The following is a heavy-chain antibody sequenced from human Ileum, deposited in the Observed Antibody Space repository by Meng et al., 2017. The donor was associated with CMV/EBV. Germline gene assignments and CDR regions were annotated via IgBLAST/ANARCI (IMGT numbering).Heavy chain of an antibody. V-gene: IGHV4-34*01. Sequence: GSLRLSCRVSGESFSTYYWSWIRQPPGKGPQWIGEVSHRGITIYNPSLKSRASISADTSKSQFSLKLISVVAADTGIYYCATHLVAGTTPRTWGQGTLVTVSS. CDR2: VSHRGIT. CDR1: GESFSTYY. D-gene: IGHD6-19*01. CDR3: ATHLVAGTTPRT. J-gene: IGHJ4*02.